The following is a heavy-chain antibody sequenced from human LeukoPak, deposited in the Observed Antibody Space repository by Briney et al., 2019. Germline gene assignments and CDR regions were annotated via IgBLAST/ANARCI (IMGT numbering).Heavy chain of an antibody. V-gene: IGHV4-31*03. CDR2: IYYNGST. CDR3: ARDRHITIFGVVPHRWFDP. D-gene: IGHD3-3*01. CDR1: GGSVSNSGYY. Sequence: TLSLTCTVSGGSVSNSGYYWSWIRQHPGKGLEWIGNIYYNGSTYYNPSLKSRLSISVDTSKNQFSLKLSSVTAADTAVYYCARDRHITIFGVVPHRWFDPWGQGTLVTVSS. J-gene: IGHJ5*02.